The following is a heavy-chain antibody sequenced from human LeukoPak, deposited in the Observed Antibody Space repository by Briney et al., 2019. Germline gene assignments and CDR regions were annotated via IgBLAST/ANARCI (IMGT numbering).Heavy chain of an antibody. Sequence: PGGSLRLSRAASGVTVNSYFMGWVRQAPGKGLEWVSLISSEGLTYYADSVKGRFTISRDNSRNTLYLQMNSLRAEDTAFYYCARGRGGDWGQGALVTVSS. J-gene: IGHJ4*02. CDR3: ARGRGGD. CDR2: ISSEGLT. V-gene: IGHV3-53*01. D-gene: IGHD2-15*01. CDR1: GVTVNSYF.